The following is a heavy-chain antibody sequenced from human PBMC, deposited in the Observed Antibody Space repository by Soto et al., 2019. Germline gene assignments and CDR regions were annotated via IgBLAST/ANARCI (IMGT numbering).Heavy chain of an antibody. Sequence: SVKPSSKACRYTLTNYCSWWRRQETGQGLEWMGWISGYNDDTNYAQKLRGRVTMTTDTSTDTAYMELRSLTSDDTAVYYCARVGEYSSTWSSSYYYYAMDVRGQGTTVTVSS. CDR2: ISGYNDDT. J-gene: IGHJ6*02. CDR3: ARVGEYSSTWSSSYYYYAMDV. CDR1: RYTLTNYC. D-gene: IGHD6-13*01. V-gene: IGHV1-18*01.